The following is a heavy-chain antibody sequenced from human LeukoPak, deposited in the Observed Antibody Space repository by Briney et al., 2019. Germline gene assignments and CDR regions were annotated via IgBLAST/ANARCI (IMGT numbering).Heavy chain of an antibody. J-gene: IGHJ6*03. Sequence: PGGSLRLSCATSGFTFSNYAINWVRQAPGKGLEWVSAFSGNDGSTYYADSVRGRFTISRDNSKHTLYLQMTSLRAEDTAVYCCAKMTPRSYHMDVWGKGTTVTVSS. CDR3: AKMTPRSYHMDV. V-gene: IGHV3-23*01. CDR1: GFTFSNYA. CDR2: FSGNDGST.